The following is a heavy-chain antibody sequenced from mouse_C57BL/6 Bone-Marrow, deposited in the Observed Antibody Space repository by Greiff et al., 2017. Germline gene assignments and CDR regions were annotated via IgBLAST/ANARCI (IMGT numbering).Heavy chain of an antibody. V-gene: IGHV1-64*01. J-gene: IGHJ4*01. CDR2: IHPNSGST. CDR1: GYTFTSYW. Sequence: QVQLQQPGAELVKPGASVKLSCKASGYTFTSYWMHWVKQRPGQGLEWIGMIHPNSGSTNYNEKLKSKATLTVDKSSSTAYMQLSSLTSEDSAVYYCARRDYDGWAMDYWGQGTSVTVSS. D-gene: IGHD1-2*01. CDR3: ARRDYDGWAMDY.